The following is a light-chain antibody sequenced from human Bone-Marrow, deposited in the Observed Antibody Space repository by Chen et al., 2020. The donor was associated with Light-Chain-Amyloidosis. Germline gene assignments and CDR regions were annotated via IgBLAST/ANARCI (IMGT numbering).Light chain of an antibody. CDR1: QTISSNY. Sequence: EIVLTQSPGTLSLSPGEGANLSCRASQTISSNYLTWYQQKFGQAPRLLIYGSSSRATGIPDRFTGSGSGTDSTLTINRLEPEDFAMYYCQQYGTSPLTFGAGTKVEIK. CDR3: QQYGTSPLT. J-gene: IGKJ4*01. CDR2: GSS. V-gene: IGKV3-20*01.